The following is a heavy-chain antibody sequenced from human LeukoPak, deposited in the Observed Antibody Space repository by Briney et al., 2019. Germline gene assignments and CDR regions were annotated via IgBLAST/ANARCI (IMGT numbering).Heavy chain of an antibody. Sequence: PSQTLSLTCAVSGGSISSGGYSWSWIRQPPGKGLEWIGYIYHSGSTYYNPSLKSRVTISVDTSKNQFSLKLSSVTAADTAVYYCARGRYYDSSGYFHGSWYFDLWGRGTLVTVSS. V-gene: IGHV4-30-2*01. CDR2: IYHSGST. CDR3: ARGRYYDSSGYFHGSWYFDL. J-gene: IGHJ2*01. D-gene: IGHD3-22*01. CDR1: GGSISSGGYS.